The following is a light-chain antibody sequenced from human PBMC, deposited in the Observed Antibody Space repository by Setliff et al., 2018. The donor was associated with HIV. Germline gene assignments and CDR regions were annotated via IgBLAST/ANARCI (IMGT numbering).Light chain of an antibody. CDR3: SSYRSGNTLV. CDR1: SSDVGGYKY. J-gene: IGLJ1*01. CDR2: EVS. V-gene: IGLV2-14*01. Sequence: QSALTQPASVSGSPGQSITISCTGTSSDVGGYKYVYWYQQHPGKAPKLMIYEVSNRPSGISNRLSGSKSGNTASLTIPGLQAEDEADYYCSSYRSGNTLVFGTGTKVPS.